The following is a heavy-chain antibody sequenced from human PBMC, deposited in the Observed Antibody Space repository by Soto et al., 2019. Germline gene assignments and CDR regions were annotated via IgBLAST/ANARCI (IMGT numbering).Heavy chain of an antibody. D-gene: IGHD1-20*01. Sequence: EVQLVESGGGLVQPGGSLRLSCAASGFALSTYWMTWVRQAPGKGLEWVANINGDGSEKYHVDSVKGRFIVSRDNAKNSMYLQMNSLRVEDTAMYYCVTPRFDYWGQGTLVTVSS. CDR1: GFALSTYW. CDR2: INGDGSEK. CDR3: VTPRFDY. J-gene: IGHJ4*02. V-gene: IGHV3-7*03.